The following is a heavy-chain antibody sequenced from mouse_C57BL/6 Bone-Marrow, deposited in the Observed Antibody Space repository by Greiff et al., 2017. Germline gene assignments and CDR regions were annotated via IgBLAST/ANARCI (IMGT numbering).Heavy chain of an antibody. CDR2: ISSGGSYT. V-gene: IGHV5-6*01. Sequence: EVQLVESGGDLVKPGGSLKLSCAASGFTFSSYGMSWVRQTPDKRLEWVATISSGGSYTYYPDSVKGRFTISRDNAKNTLDLQMSSLKSEDTAMYYCARRGTGGDAMDYWGQGTSVTVSA. CDR1: GFTFSSYG. CDR3: ARRGTGGDAMDY. J-gene: IGHJ4*01.